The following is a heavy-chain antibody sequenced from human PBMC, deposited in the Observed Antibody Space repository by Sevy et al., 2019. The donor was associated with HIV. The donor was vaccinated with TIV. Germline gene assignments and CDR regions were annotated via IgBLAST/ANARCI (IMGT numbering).Heavy chain of an antibody. CDR1: GFTFSNYS. D-gene: IGHD3-10*01. J-gene: IGHJ4*02. CDR2: ISSSSSYI. CDR3: ARDGYHPYGFDY. V-gene: IGHV3-21*01. Sequence: GGSLRLSCAASGFTFSNYSMNWVSQAPGKGLEWVSSISSSSSYIYYADSVKGRFTISRDNAKNSLYLQMNSLRAEDTAVYYCARDGYHPYGFDYWGQGSLVTVSS.